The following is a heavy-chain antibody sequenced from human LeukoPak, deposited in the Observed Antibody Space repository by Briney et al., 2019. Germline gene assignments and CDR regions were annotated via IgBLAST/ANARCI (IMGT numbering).Heavy chain of an antibody. CDR2: VDNDGSGT. Sequence: GGSLRLSCAASGFSFSNYWMHWVRQVPGKGLVWVSRVDNDGSGTTYADSVKGRFTISRDNAKNTVYLQMNSLYWARSQRGYSYGEHWGQGTPVTVSS. V-gene: IGHV3-74*01. CDR1: GFSFSNYW. D-gene: IGHD5-18*01. J-gene: IGHJ4*02. CDR3: YGEH.